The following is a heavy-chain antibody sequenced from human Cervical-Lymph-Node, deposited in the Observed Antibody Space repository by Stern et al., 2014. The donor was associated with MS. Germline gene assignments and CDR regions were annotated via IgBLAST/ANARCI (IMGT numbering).Heavy chain of an antibody. CDR3: ARAPMSDFSTAITMDV. D-gene: IGHD3/OR15-3a*01. V-gene: IGHV4-61*02. CDR1: GGSINGCNYY. J-gene: IGHJ6*02. CDR2: IYPSGTT. Sequence: QVQLQESGPGLVKPSQTLSLTCTVSGGSINGCNYYWIWIRQPAGIGLVWIGRIYPSGTTNDNPPLKSRVIKTLDTSKNQLPLKLNFETAADTAVYYCARAPMSDFSTAITMDVWGLGTTVTVSS.